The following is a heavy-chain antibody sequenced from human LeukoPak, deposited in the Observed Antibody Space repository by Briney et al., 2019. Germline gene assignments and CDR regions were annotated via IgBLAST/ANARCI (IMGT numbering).Heavy chain of an antibody. J-gene: IGHJ4*02. CDR1: GYTFTGYY. CDR2: INPNSGGT. V-gene: IGHV1-2*06. D-gene: IGHD3-10*01. CDR3: ARDLDGFYYFDY. Sequence: ASVKVSCKASGYTFTGYYMHWVRQAPGQGLEWMGRINPNSGGTNYAQKFQGRVTMTRDTSISTAYMELSRLRSDDTAVYYCARDLDGFYYFDYWGQGTLVTVSS.